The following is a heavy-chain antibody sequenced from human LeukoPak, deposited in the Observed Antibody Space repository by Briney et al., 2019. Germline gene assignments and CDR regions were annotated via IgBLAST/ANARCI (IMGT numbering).Heavy chain of an antibody. V-gene: IGHV4-34*01. CDR1: GGSFSGYY. CDR3: ARRPLGGMDV. Sequence: PSETLSLTCAVYGGSFSGYYWSWIRQPPGRGLEWIGEINHSGSTNYNPSLKSRVTISVDTSKNQFSLRLNSVTAADTAVYYCARRPLGGMDVWGQGTTATVSS. J-gene: IGHJ6*02. CDR2: INHSGST. D-gene: IGHD7-27*01.